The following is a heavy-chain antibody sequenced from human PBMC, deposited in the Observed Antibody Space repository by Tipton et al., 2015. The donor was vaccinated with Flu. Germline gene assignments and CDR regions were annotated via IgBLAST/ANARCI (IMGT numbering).Heavy chain of an antibody. CDR3: ATLTGDDY. Sequence: SLRLSCAASGFLFSSYEMNWVRQAPGKELEWLSYISSGGSTISYADSVRGRFTISRDNAKNSLYLQLNSLRAEDTAVYYCATLTGDDYWGQGDLVTVSS. CDR2: ISSGGSTI. D-gene: IGHD7-27*01. V-gene: IGHV3-48*03. CDR1: GFLFSSYE. J-gene: IGHJ4*02.